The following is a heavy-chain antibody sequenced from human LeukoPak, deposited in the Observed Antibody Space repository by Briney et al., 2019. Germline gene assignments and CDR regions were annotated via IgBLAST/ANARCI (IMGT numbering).Heavy chain of an antibody. CDR2: ISAYNGNT. Sequence: GASVKVSCKASGYTFTGYGISCVRQAPGQGLEWMGWISAYNGNTNYAQKLQGRVTMTTDITTTTAYMELRSLRSDDTAVYYCARRGYYDGYFHHWGQGTLVTVSS. CDR1: GYTFTGYG. CDR3: ARRGYYDGYFHH. D-gene: IGHD3-22*01. V-gene: IGHV1-18*01. J-gene: IGHJ1*01.